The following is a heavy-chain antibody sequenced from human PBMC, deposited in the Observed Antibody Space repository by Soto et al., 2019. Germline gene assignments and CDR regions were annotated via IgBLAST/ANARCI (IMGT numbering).Heavy chain of an antibody. Sequence: ASVKVSCKASGYTFTGYYMHWVRQAPGQGLEWMGWINPNSGGTNYAQKFQGWVTMSRDTSISTAYMELSRLRSDDTAVYYCARGSGYYDSSGYFDYWGQRTLVTVSS. J-gene: IGHJ4*02. CDR1: GYTFTGYY. V-gene: IGHV1-2*04. D-gene: IGHD3-22*01. CDR3: ARGSGYYDSSGYFDY. CDR2: INPNSGGT.